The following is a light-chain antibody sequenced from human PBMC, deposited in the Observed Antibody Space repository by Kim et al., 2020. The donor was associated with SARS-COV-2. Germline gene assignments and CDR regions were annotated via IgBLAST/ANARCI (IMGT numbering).Light chain of an antibody. Sequence: LSPGETATLSCRASQSVSHFLAWYQQKPGQAPRLLIYDASNRAPGIPARFSGSGSGTDFTLTISSLEPEDFAVYYCQQRTNWPPLTFGQGTKLEI. CDR2: DAS. CDR1: QSVSHF. J-gene: IGKJ2*01. CDR3: QQRTNWPPLT. V-gene: IGKV3-11*01.